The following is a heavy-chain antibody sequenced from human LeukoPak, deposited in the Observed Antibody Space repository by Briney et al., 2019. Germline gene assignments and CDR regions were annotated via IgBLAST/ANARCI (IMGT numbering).Heavy chain of an antibody. CDR3: SRNGHPFGYLDY. CDR1: GGSISTHY. D-gene: IGHD2-8*01. CDR2: VYYSGDS. V-gene: IGHV4-59*11. J-gene: IGHJ4*02. Sequence: RPSETLSLTCTVSGGSISTHYWSWIRQSPGRGLEWIGYVYYSGDSKYHSSLNSRVTISVDTSKNQFSLKLTSVTNADTAVYYCSRNGHPFGYLDYWGQGNPVTVSS.